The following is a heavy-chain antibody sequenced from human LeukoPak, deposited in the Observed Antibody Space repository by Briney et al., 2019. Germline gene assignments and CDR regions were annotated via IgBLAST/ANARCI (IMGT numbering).Heavy chain of an antibody. D-gene: IGHD2-2*01. CDR3: ARVIKYQLLFYFDY. CDR1: GGSISSGSYY. Sequence: PSQTLSLTCTVSGGSISSGSYYWSWIRQPAGKGLEWIGRIYTSGSTNYNPSLKSRVTISVDTSKNQFSLKLSSVTAADTAVYYCARVIKYQLLFYFDYRGQGTLVTVSS. CDR2: IYTSGST. J-gene: IGHJ4*02. V-gene: IGHV4-61*02.